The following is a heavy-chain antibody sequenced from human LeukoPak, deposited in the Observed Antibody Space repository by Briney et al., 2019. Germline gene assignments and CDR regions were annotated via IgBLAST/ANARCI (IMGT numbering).Heavy chain of an antibody. CDR3: ARPYYFDSGAYSHFDY. D-gene: IGHD3-22*01. J-gene: IGHJ4*02. CDR2: ISSSSSYI. V-gene: IGHV3-21*01. Sequence: PGGSLRLSCAASGFTFSSYSMNWVRQAPGKGLEWVSSISSSSSYIYYADSVKGRFTISRDNAKNSLYLQMNSLRAEDTAVYYCARPYYFDSGAYSHFDYWGPGTLVTVSA. CDR1: GFTFSSYS.